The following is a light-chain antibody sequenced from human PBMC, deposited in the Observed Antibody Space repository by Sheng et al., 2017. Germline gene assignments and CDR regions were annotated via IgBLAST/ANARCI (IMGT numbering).Light chain of an antibody. CDR1: QNIDDW. Sequence: DIQMTQSPSTLSASAGDRVIITCRASQNIDDWLAWYQQKPGKAPKLLIYKASTLESGVPSRFSGSRSGTEFTLTISSLQPDDFATYYCQQYNRWPVTFGQGTKLEI. CDR3: QQYNRWPVT. J-gene: IGKJ2*01. V-gene: IGKV1-5*03. CDR2: KAS.